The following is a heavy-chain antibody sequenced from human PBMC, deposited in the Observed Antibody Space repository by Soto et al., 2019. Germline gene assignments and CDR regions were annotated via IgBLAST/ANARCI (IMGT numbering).Heavy chain of an antibody. CDR2: IIPIFGTA. Sequence: ASVKVSCKASGGTFSSYAISWVRQAPGQGLEWMGGIIPIFGTANYAQKFQGRVTITADESTSTAYMELSSLRSEDTAVYYCASVGLYDILTGYYSHYFDYWGQGTLVTVSS. D-gene: IGHD3-9*01. CDR1: GGTFSSYA. CDR3: ASVGLYDILTGYYSHYFDY. V-gene: IGHV1-69*13. J-gene: IGHJ4*02.